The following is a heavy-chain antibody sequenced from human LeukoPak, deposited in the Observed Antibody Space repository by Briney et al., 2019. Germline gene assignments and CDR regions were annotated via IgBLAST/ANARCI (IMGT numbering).Heavy chain of an antibody. J-gene: IGHJ3*02. Sequence: SETLSLTCTVSGGSISSSSYYWGWIRQPPGKGLEWIGSIYHSGSTYYNPSLKSRVTISVDTSKNQFSLKLSSVTAAGTAVYYCARGSGSYSLRHAFDIWGQGTMVTVSS. CDR2: IYHSGST. D-gene: IGHD1-26*01. V-gene: IGHV4-39*07. CDR3: ARGSGSYSLRHAFDI. CDR1: GGSISSSSYY.